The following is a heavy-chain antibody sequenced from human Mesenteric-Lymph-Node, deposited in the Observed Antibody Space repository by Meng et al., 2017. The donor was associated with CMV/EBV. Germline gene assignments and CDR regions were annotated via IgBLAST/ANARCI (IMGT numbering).Heavy chain of an antibody. CDR2: ISNSNNYI. V-gene: IGHV3-21*01. J-gene: IGHJ4*02. Sequence: GESLKISGAASGFTFSTYSMNWVRQAPGKGLEWVSSISNSNNYIYYADSVKGRFTISRDNAKNSVSLQMNSLRAEDTAVYYCARDHGFSSSWYYFDYWGQGTLVTVSS. CDR1: GFTFSTYS. CDR3: ARDHGFSSSWYYFDY. D-gene: IGHD6-13*01.